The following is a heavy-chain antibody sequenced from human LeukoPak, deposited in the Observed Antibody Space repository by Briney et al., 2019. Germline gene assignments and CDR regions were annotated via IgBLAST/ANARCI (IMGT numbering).Heavy chain of an antibody. CDR2: INSDGSTT. CDR3: TRGSSGYSTT. Sequence: QPGGSLRLSCAASGFTLSSYWMHWVRQAPGKGLVWVSRINSDGSTTNYAASVQGRFSISSDNAKNTLYLQLNSLRAADTAVYYCTRGSSGYSTTWGQGTLVTVSS. CDR1: GFTLSSYW. J-gene: IGHJ5*02. D-gene: IGHD6-13*01. V-gene: IGHV3-74*01.